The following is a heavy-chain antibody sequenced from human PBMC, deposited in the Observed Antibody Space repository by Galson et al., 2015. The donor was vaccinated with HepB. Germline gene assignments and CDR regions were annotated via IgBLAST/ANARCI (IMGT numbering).Heavy chain of an antibody. CDR1: GFTFSNAW. CDR3: ARTYNRFSQTDY. V-gene: IGHV4-59*08. Sequence: LRLSCAASGFTFSNAWMSWVRQAPGKGLEWIGYIYYSGSTSYNPSLTSRVTISADTSKNQFSLKLSSVTAADTALYYCARTYNRFSQTDYWGQGTLVTVSS. J-gene: IGHJ4*02. D-gene: IGHD1-14*01. CDR2: IYYSGST.